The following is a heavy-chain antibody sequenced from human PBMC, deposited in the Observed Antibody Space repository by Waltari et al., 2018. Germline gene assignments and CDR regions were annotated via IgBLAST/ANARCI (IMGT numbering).Heavy chain of an antibody. D-gene: IGHD3-3*01. J-gene: IGHJ4*02. CDR1: GGSISSGDYY. CDR3: ARARSLEWLHNFDY. V-gene: IGHV4-30-4*08. Sequence: QVQLQESGPGLVQPSQTLSLTCTVSGGSISSGDYYWSWIRRPPGKGLGGMGYIECSGSTYTTPALKSRVTIAVDTSENQFALTLRSVTAADTAVYYCARARSLEWLHNFDYWGQGTLVTVSS. CDR2: IECSGST.